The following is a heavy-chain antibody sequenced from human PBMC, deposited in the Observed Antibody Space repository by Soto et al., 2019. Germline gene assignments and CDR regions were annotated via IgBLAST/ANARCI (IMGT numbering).Heavy chain of an antibody. D-gene: IGHD3-16*02. Sequence: EVQLLESGGALVQPGGSLRLSCAASGFTFSNYAMSWVRQAPGKGLEWVSSISGRGGSTYADSVKGRFSISRDNAKNTLCLQMSSLRAEDTAMYYCAKSNLYCYRDNCYVFDYWGQGTLANVSS. CDR3: AKSNLYCYRDNCYVFDY. V-gene: IGHV3-23*01. J-gene: IGHJ4*02. CDR2: ISGRGGST. CDR1: GFTFSNYA.